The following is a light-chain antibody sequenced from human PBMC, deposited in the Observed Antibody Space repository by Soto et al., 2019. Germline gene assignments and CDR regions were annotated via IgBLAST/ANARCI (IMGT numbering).Light chain of an antibody. V-gene: IGLV2-14*01. CDR1: SSDVGGYNY. CDR2: EIT. Sequence: QSVLTQPASVSESPGQSITISCTGTSSDVGGYNYVSWYQQHPGKAPRLMIYEITNRPSGVSNRFSGSKSGNTASLTISGLQAEDEADYYCNSYTSNSSYVFGTGTKVTVL. J-gene: IGLJ1*01. CDR3: NSYTSNSSYV.